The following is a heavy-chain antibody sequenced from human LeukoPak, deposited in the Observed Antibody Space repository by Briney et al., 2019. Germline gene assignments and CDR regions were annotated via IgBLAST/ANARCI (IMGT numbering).Heavy chain of an antibody. Sequence: ASVKVSCKASGYTFTSYGISWVRQAPGQGLEWMGWISAYNGNTNYAQKLQGIVTMTTDTSTSTAYMELRSLRSDDTAVYYCARVSGGSGSYANWFDPWGQGTLVTVSS. D-gene: IGHD3-10*01. CDR2: ISAYNGNT. CDR3: ARVSGGSGSYANWFDP. V-gene: IGHV1-18*01. CDR1: GYTFTSYG. J-gene: IGHJ5*02.